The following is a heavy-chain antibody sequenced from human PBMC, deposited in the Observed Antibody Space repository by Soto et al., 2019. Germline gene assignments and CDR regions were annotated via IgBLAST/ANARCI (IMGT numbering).Heavy chain of an antibody. D-gene: IGHD2-15*01. CDR2: IYPGDSDT. CDR1: GYNVTSYW. Sequence: GESLKISCKGSGYNVTSYWSGWVRQMPGKGLEWMGIIYPGDSDTRYSPSFQGQVTISADKSISTAYLQWSSLKASDTAMYYCARHYCSGGSCYLYYYYGMDVWGHGTTVTVSS. V-gene: IGHV5-51*01. J-gene: IGHJ6*02. CDR3: ARHYCSGGSCYLYYYYGMDV.